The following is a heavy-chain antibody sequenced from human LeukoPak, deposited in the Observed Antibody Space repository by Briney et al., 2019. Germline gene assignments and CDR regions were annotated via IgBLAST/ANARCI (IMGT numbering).Heavy chain of an antibody. CDR2: INPNSGGT. CDR1: GYTFTGYS. J-gene: IGHJ4*02. D-gene: IGHD3-3*01. V-gene: IGHV1-2*02. CDR3: ARDFWSGYYCDY. Sequence: GASVRVSCKASGYTFTGYSVHWARQAPGQGLEWMGWINPNSGGTNYAQKFQGRVTMTRDTSISTAYMELSRLRSDDTAVYYCARDFWSGYYCDYWGQGTLVTVSS.